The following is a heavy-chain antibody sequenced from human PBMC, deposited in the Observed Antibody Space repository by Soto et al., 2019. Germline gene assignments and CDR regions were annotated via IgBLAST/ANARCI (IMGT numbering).Heavy chain of an antibody. CDR1: GFTFSSYW. V-gene: IGHV3-74*01. CDR2: INSDGSST. Sequence: GGSLRLSCAASGFTFSSYWMYWVRQAPGKGLVWVSRINSDGSSTSYADSVKGRFTISRDNAKNTLYLQMNSLRAEDTAVYYRARDSVLGYCSGGSCKTGWNWFDPWGQGTLVTVSS. CDR3: ARDSVLGYCSGGSCKTGWNWFDP. D-gene: IGHD2-15*01. J-gene: IGHJ5*02.